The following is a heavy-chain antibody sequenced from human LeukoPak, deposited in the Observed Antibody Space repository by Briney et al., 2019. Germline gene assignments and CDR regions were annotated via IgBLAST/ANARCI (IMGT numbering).Heavy chain of an antibody. CDR3: ARADCTTISCPADY. J-gene: IGHJ4*02. V-gene: IGHV4-34*01. D-gene: IGHD2-2*01. CDR1: GGSFNGYY. Sequence: SETLSLTCGVYGGSFNGYYWTWIRQPPGKGLEWIGEITQSGTTNYNPSLESRVTISVDTSKNQLSLRLTSATAADTAVYYCARADCTTISCPADYWGQGTLVTVSP. CDR2: ITQSGTT.